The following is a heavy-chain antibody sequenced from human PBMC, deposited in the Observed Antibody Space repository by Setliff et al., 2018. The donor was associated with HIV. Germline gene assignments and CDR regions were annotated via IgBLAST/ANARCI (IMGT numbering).Heavy chain of an antibody. Sequence: VKVSCKASGYTFNNYAMNWVRQAPGQGLELMGWINTNTGNPTYAQGFTGRFVFSLDTSVSTAYLQISSLKAEDTAVYFFARDLKRPNSNFWGGYPIPFDSWGQGTLVTVSS. J-gene: IGHJ4*02. CDR1: GYTFNNYA. CDR2: INTNTGNP. CDR3: ARDLKRPNSNFWGGYPIPFDS. V-gene: IGHV7-4-1*02. D-gene: IGHD3-3*01.